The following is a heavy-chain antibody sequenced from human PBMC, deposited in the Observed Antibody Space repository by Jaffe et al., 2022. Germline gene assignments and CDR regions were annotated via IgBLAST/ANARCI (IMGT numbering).Heavy chain of an antibody. D-gene: IGHD6-13*01. CDR2: INHSGST. CDR3: ARAWYSSSPFDY. Sequence: QVQLQQWGAGLLKPSETLSLTCAVYGGSFSGYYWSWIRQPPGKGLEWIGEINHSGSTNYNPSLKSRVTISVDTSKNQFSLKLSSVTAADTAVYYCARAWYSSSPFDYWGQGTLVTVSS. CDR1: GGSFSGYY. J-gene: IGHJ4*02. V-gene: IGHV4-34*01.